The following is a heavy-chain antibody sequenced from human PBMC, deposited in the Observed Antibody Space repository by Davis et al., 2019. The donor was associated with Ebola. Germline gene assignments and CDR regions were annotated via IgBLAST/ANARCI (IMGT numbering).Heavy chain of an antibody. CDR3: AKYWAGYGNS. Sequence: QTLSLTCAVSGGSVSSDGYYWNWIRPPPGKGLEWIGYIYYSGSTDYSPSLRGRVTISLDTSKNQFSLRLSSVTAADTAVYYCAKYWAGYGNSWGQGTLVIVSS. CDR1: GGSVSSDGYY. V-gene: IGHV4-61*08. D-gene: IGHD2-15*01. CDR2: IYYSGST. J-gene: IGHJ4*02.